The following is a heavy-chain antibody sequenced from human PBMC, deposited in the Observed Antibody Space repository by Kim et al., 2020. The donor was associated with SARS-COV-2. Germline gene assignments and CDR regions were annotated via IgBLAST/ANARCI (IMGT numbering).Heavy chain of an antibody. CDR2: IYTDGVT. J-gene: IGHJ4*02. D-gene: IGHD3-10*01. CDR1: GFTVSSNY. V-gene: IGHV3-66*01. Sequence: GGSLRLSCAASGFTVSSNYMSWVRQAPGKGLECVSVIYTDGVTYYADSVRGRFTISTDNSKNTLYLQMNSLRAEDTAVYYCARDGSGQIDYWGQGTLVTVSS. CDR3: ARDGSGQIDY.